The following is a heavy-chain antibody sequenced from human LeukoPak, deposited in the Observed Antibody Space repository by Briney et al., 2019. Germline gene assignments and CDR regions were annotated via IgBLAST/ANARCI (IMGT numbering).Heavy chain of an antibody. CDR3: ARDYSRNYYDSSGFQIKGNWLDP. V-gene: IGHV4-59*01. J-gene: IGHJ5*02. D-gene: IGHD3-22*01. CDR1: GGSISTYY. Sequence: SETLSLTCTVSGGSISTYYWSWIRQSPGKGLEWIGYIYYSGSTNHNPSLKSRVTISVDTSKNQFSLKLSSVTAADTAVYYCARDYSRNYYDSSGFQIKGNWLDPWGQGTLVTVSS. CDR2: IYYSGST.